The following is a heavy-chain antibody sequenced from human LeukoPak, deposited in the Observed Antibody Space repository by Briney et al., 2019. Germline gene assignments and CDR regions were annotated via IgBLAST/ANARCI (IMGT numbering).Heavy chain of an antibody. CDR2: IIPIFGTA. V-gene: IGHV1-69*13. J-gene: IGHJ4*02. CDR3: ARDADSNHVGAYFDY. Sequence: GASVKVSCKASGGTFSSHAISWVRQAPGQGLEWMGGIIPIFGTANYAQKFQGRVTITADEFTSTAYMELRSLRSDDTAVYYCARDADSNHVGAYFDYWGQGTLVTVSS. D-gene: IGHD1-26*01. CDR1: GGTFSSHA.